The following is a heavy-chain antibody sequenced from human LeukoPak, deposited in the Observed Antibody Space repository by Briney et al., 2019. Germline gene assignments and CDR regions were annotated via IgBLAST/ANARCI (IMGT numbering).Heavy chain of an antibody. V-gene: IGHV3-30-3*01. D-gene: IGHD6-25*01. CDR3: ARGGIAAGYGMDV. CDR2: ISYDGSNK. CDR1: GFTFSSYA. J-gene: IGHJ6*02. Sequence: GGSLRLSCAASGFTFSSYAMHWVRQAPGKGLEWVAVISYDGSNKYYADSVKGRFTISRDNSKNTLYLQMNSLRAGDTAVYYCARGGIAAGYGMDVWGQGTTVTVSS.